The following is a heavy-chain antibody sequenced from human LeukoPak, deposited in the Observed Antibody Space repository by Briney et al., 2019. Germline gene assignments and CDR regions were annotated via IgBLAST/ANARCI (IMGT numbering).Heavy chain of an antibody. CDR3: VKETAFYDH. J-gene: IGHJ4*02. D-gene: IGHD2/OR15-2a*01. CDR1: GFTFSRSP. V-gene: IGHV3-64D*06. CDR2: ISSDGVSK. Sequence: TGGSLILSCSASGFTFSRSPMHWVPQAPAKGLEYVSAISSDGVSKYYGASVTGRFTISRDNSKNTLYLQMSSLRAEDTALYYCVKETAFYDHWGPGTLVTVSS.